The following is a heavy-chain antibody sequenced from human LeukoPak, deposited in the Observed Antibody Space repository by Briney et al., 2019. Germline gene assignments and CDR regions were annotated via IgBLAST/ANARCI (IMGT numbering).Heavy chain of an antibody. Sequence: ASVKVACKASGGTFSSYAISWVRQAPGQGLEWMGRIIPIFGTANYAQKFQGRVTITTDGSTSTAYMELSRLRSEDTAVYYCARGKRGDGYNNWGQGTLVTVSS. CDR3: ARGKRGDGYNN. CDR1: GGTFSSYA. D-gene: IGHD5-24*01. V-gene: IGHV1-69*05. CDR2: IIPIFGTA. J-gene: IGHJ4*02.